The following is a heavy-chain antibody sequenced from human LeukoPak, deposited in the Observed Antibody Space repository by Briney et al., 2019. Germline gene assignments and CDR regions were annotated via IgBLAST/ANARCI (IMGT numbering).Heavy chain of an antibody. CDR3: AREDPQTTVPEGMDV. J-gene: IGHJ6*02. CDR1: GGSISHYY. V-gene: IGHV4-59*01. D-gene: IGHD4-17*01. CDR2: IYYSGTT. Sequence: PSETLSLTCTVSGGSISHYYWSWIRQSPGKGLEGIGYIYYSGTTNYNPSLKSRVTISVDTSRNQFSLQLRSVTAADTAVYYCAREDPQTTVPEGMDVWGQGTTVIVSS.